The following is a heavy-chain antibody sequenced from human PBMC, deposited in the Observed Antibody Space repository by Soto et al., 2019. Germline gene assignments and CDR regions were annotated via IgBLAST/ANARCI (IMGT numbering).Heavy chain of an antibody. Sequence: GESLKISCKGSGYTFTTYWIGWLRQMPGKGLEWMGIIYPGDSDTTYSPSFQGQVTISADKSISTAYLQWNSLKASDSAMYYCGRIDRTYYFDYWGQGTLVTVSS. J-gene: IGHJ4*02. D-gene: IGHD2-2*01. CDR3: GRIDRTYYFDY. CDR2: IYPGDSDT. V-gene: IGHV5-51*01. CDR1: GYTFTTYW.